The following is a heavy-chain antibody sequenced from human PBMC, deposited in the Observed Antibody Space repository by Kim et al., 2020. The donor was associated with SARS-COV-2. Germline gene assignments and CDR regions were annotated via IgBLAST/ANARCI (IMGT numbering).Heavy chain of an antibody. D-gene: IGHD3-22*01. J-gene: IGHJ4*02. CDR3: AKRGYDMSFDY. CDR2: SI. V-gene: IGHV3-9*01. Sequence: SIGYADSVKGRFTISRDNAKNSLYLQMNSLRAEDTALYYCAKRGYDMSFDYWGQGTLVTVSS.